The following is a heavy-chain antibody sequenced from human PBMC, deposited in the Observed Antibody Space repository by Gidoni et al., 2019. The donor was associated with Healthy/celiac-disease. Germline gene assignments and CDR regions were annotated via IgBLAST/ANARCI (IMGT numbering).Heavy chain of an antibody. J-gene: IGHJ6*02. CDR3: LGSSTEFYYYGMDV. Sequence: EVQLVESGGGLVQPGRSLRLSCAASGFTFDDYAMHWVRQAPGKGLEWVSGISWNSGSIGYADSVKGRFTISRDNAKNSLYLQMNSLRAEDTALYYCLGSSTEFYYYGMDVWGQGTTVTVSS. CDR1: GFTFDDYA. V-gene: IGHV3-9*01. D-gene: IGHD2-2*01. CDR2: ISWNSGSI.